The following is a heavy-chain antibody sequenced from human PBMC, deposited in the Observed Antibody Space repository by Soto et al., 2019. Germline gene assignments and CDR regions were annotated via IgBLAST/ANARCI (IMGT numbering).Heavy chain of an antibody. Sequence: EVQLLESGGGLVQPGGSLRLSCAASGFTFSSYAMSWVRQAPGKGLEWVSAISGSGGTTYYSDSVKGRFTISRDNSNNTLYLQMNSLRAEDTAVYYCAKDISTSGSVTSRVSFDYWGQGTLVTVSS. CDR3: AKDISTSGSVTSRVSFDY. CDR2: ISGSGGTT. CDR1: GFTFSSYA. V-gene: IGHV3-23*01. J-gene: IGHJ4*02. D-gene: IGHD1-1*01.